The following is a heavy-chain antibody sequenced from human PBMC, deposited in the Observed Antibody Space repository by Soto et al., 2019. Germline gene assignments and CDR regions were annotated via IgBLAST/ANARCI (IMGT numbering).Heavy chain of an antibody. D-gene: IGHD1-1*01. CDR2: VYYSGTT. V-gene: IGHV4-59*12. Sequence: PSETLSLTCSVYGASISSYYWSWIRQPPGKGLEWIGYVYYSGTTTYNPSLQSRVSMSLDTTNSQFSLRLSYVTAADTAVYYCERERGNWNNDFDIWGQGTTVTGS. CDR3: ERERGNWNNDFDI. CDR1: GASISSYY. J-gene: IGHJ3*02.